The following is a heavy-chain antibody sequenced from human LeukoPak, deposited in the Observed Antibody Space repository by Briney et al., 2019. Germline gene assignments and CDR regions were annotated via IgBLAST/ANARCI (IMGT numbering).Heavy chain of an antibody. CDR1: GYTFTSYG. CDR3: ARVGDVVVPAALYGPDNWFDP. V-gene: IGHV1-69*13. Sequence: SVKVSCKASGYTFTSYGISWVRQAPGQGLEWMGGIIPIFGTANYAQKFQGRVTITADESTSTAYMELSSLRSEDTAVYYCARVGDVVVPAALYGPDNWFDPWGQGTLVTVSS. D-gene: IGHD2-2*01. J-gene: IGHJ5*02. CDR2: IIPIFGTA.